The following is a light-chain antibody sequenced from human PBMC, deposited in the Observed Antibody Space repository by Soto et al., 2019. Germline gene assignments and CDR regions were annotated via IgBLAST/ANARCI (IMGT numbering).Light chain of an antibody. CDR3: CSYAGRYKV. Sequence: QSALTQPRSVSGFPGQSVTISCTGTSSDVGRYDYVSWYQQHPGKAPKLMIYDVSQRPSGVPDRFSASKSGNTASLTISGLQAEDEADYYCCSYAGRYKVFGGGTQLTVL. CDR1: SSDVGRYDY. CDR2: DVS. J-gene: IGLJ3*02. V-gene: IGLV2-11*01.